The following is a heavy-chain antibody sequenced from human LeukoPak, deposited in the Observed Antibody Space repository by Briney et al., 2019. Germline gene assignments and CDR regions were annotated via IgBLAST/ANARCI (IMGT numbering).Heavy chain of an antibody. CDR3: ARRAMGVFDI. CDR2: IYYSGST. D-gene: IGHD2-8*01. CDR1: GGSISSSSYY. Sequence: PSETLSLTCTVSGGSISSSSYYWGWIRQPPGKGLEWIGGIYYSGSTYYNPSLKSRVTISVDTSKNQFSLKLSSVTAADTAVYYCARRAMGVFDIWGQGTMVTVSS. J-gene: IGHJ3*02. V-gene: IGHV4-39*01.